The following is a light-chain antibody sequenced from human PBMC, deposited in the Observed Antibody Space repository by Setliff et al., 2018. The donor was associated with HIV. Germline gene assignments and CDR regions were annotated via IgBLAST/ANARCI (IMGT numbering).Light chain of an antibody. V-gene: IGLV2-14*01. CDR1: SSDVGGYNY. Sequence: QSALAQPAYVSGSPGQSITISCTGTSSDVGGYNYVSWYQQHPGKAPKLMIYDVTKRPSGVSYRFSGSKSGNTASLTISGLQSEDEADYYCSSYTSSSTDVFGSGTKVTVL. J-gene: IGLJ1*01. CDR3: SSYTSSSTDV. CDR2: DVT.